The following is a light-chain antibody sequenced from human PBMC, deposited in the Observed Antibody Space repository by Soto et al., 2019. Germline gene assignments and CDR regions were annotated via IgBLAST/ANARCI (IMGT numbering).Light chain of an antibody. CDR1: SSDVGGYNY. Sequence: QSALTQPRSMSGSPGQSVAISCTGTSSDVGGYNYVSWYQQHPGKAPKLIIYDVNARPSGVPDRFSGSRSGNTASLTISGLQAEDEADYYCCAGTSVVFGGGTKLTVL. CDR2: DVN. CDR3: CAGTSVV. J-gene: IGLJ3*02. V-gene: IGLV2-11*01.